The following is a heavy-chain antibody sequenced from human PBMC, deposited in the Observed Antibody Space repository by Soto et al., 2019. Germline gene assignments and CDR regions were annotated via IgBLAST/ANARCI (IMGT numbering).Heavy chain of an antibody. J-gene: IGHJ4*02. V-gene: IGHV3-33*01. D-gene: IGHD3-10*01. CDR1: GFTFSSYG. CDR3: ARGGVGSIRWLHFDY. CDR2: IWYDGSNK. Sequence: QVQLVESGGGVVQPGRSLRLSCAASGFTFSSYGMHWVRQAPGKGLEWVAVIWYDGSNKYYADSVKGRFTISRDNSKNTLYLQMNSLRAEDTAVYCCARGGVGSIRWLHFDYWGQGTLVTVSS.